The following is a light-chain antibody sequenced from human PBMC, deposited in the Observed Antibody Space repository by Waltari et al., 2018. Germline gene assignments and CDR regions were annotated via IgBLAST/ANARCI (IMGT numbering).Light chain of an antibody. CDR1: QSVGRF. CDR2: DAS. CDR3: QHRGNWPLLA. J-gene: IGKJ5*01. Sequence: DIVLAQSPATLSFSPGERATLSCRTSQSVGRFLAWDQRKPGQAPRLLIYDASDRATGTPARFSGSGSGTDFTLTISSLEPEDFAVYYCQHRGNWPLLAFGQGTRLEIK. V-gene: IGKV3-11*01.